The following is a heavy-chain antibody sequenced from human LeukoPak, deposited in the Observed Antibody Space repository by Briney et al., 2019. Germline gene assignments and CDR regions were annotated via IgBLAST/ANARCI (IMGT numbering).Heavy chain of an antibody. D-gene: IGHD1-26*01. CDR2: IYTSGST. J-gene: IGHJ2*01. Sequence: SETLSLTCAVPVGSMTVSHRSWVRQPAGKGLEWIGRIYTSGSTNYNPSLKSRVTMSVDTSKSQFSLKLSSVTAADTAVYYCARDWGSGRYYDWYFDLWGRGTLVTVSS. V-gene: IGHV4-4*07. CDR1: VGSMTVSH. CDR3: ARDWGSGRYYDWYFDL.